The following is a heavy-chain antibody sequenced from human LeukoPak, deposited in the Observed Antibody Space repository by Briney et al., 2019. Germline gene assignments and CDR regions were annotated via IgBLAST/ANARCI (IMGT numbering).Heavy chain of an antibody. V-gene: IGHV4-39*01. CDR1: GGSISGSRRY. CDR3: TRQLSWASDTGDS. D-gene: IGHD6-13*01. CDR2: IRCTGST. Sequence: SETLSLTCNVSGGSISGSRRYWGWVRQPPGGGLEWIASIRCTGSTYYNPSLQSRISISVDNSQNQFSLKLESVTAADTSVYYCTRQLSWASDTGDSWGQGTRVTVSS. J-gene: IGHJ5*01.